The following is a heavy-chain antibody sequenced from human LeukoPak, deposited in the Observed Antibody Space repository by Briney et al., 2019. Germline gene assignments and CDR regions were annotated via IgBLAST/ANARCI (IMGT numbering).Heavy chain of an antibody. D-gene: IGHD4-23*01. V-gene: IGHV4-59*11. CDR2: IYYSGST. Sequence: SETLSLTCTVSGGSISSHYWSWIRQRPGKGLEWIGYIYYSGSTNYNPSLKSRVTISVDTSKNHFSLNLSSVTAADTAVYYCARGGGQLLDSYYFMDVWGQGTTVTVSS. CDR3: ARGGGQLLDSYYFMDV. J-gene: IGHJ6*03. CDR1: GGSISSHY.